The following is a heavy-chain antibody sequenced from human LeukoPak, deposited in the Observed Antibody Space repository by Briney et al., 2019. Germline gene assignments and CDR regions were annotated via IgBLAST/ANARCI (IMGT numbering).Heavy chain of an antibody. D-gene: IGHD3-22*01. CDR1: GDSVSSYNAA. CDR2: TYYRSKWYN. V-gene: IGHV6-1*01. Sequence: SQTLSLTCAISGDSVSSYNAAWNWIRQSPSRGLEWLTRTYYRSKWYNDYTESVKSRVTVNPDTSKNHFSLQLSSVTAEDTGIYYCARSPTSQFDSGGYRFDHWGQGSLVIVSS. CDR3: ARSPTSQFDSGGYRFDH. J-gene: IGHJ4*02.